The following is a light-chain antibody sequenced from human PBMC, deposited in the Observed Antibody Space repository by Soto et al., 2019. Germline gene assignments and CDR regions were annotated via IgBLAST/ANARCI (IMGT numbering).Light chain of an antibody. Sequence: QSVLTQPASVSGSPGQSITISCTGTSSDVGGYDYVSWYQQHPGKAPKLMIYEVSNRPSGVSNRFSGSKSGNTASLTISGLQADDETDYYCSSYTSGNTWVFGGGTKLTVL. CDR3: SSYTSGNTWV. CDR2: EVS. J-gene: IGLJ3*02. V-gene: IGLV2-14*01. CDR1: SSDVGGYDY.